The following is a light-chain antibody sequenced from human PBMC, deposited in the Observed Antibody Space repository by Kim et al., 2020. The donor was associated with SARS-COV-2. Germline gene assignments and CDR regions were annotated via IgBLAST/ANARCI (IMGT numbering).Light chain of an antibody. J-gene: IGLJ2*01. Sequence: SSELTQDPAVSVALGQTVRITCQGDSLRSYYASWYQQKPGQAPVIVIYGKNNRPSGIPDRFSGSSSGNTASLTITGAQAEDEADYYGNSRDSSGNHVVFG. CDR2: GKN. CDR1: SLRSYY. CDR3: NSRDSSGNHVV. V-gene: IGLV3-19*01.